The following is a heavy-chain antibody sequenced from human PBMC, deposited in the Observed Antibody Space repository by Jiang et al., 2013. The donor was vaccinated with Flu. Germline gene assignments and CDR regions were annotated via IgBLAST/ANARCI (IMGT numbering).Heavy chain of an antibody. Sequence: QLLESGGGLVQPGGSLRLSCAASGFTVSSNYMSWVRQAPGKGLEWVSAISGSGGSTYYADSVKGRFTISRDNSKNTLYLQMNSLRAEDTAVYYCAKVLLRFLEWSPNWFDPWGQGTLVTVSS. CDR3: AKVLLRFLEWSPNWFDP. CDR2: ISGSGGST. J-gene: IGHJ5*02. CDR1: GFTVSSNY. D-gene: IGHD3-3*01. V-gene: IGHV3-23*01.